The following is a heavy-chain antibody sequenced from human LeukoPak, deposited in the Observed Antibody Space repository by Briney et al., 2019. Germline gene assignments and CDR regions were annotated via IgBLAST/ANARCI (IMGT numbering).Heavy chain of an antibody. Sequence: AGSLRLSCAASGFTFSSYGMHWVRQAPGKGLEGVAVISYDGSNKYYEDSVKGRFTISRDNSKNTLYLQMNSLRAEDTAVYYCAKGRVFGVVIPSFDYWGQGTLVTVSS. CDR3: AKGRVFGVVIPSFDY. D-gene: IGHD3-3*01. J-gene: IGHJ4*02. V-gene: IGHV3-30*18. CDR2: ISYDGSNK. CDR1: GFTFSSYG.